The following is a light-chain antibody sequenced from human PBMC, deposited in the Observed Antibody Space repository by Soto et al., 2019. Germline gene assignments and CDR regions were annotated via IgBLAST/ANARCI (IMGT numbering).Light chain of an antibody. V-gene: IGLV4-69*01. CDR2: INYDGTH. J-gene: IGLJ7*01. Sequence: QSVLTQSPSASASLGASVKLTCTLSSGYSTYAIAWHQQQSEKGHRLLMKINYDGTHSKGDGFFDRFSGSSSGAERHLTISSLQSEDEADYYCQSLGTGIQVFGGGTQLTVL. CDR3: QSLGTGIQV. CDR1: SGYSTYA.